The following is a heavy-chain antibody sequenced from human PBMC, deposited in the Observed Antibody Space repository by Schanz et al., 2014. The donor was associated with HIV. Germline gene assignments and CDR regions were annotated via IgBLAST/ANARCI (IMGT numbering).Heavy chain of an antibody. CDR3: VSPYSSGWYTPPFHY. J-gene: IGHJ4*02. CDR2: MNPNSGNT. V-gene: IGHV1-8*01. Sequence: QVQLVQSGAEVKKPGASVKVSCKASGYTFRSYDISWVRQATGQGLEWMGWMNPNSGNTGYAQKFQGRVTMTRNSSISTAYMELSSLRSEDTAVYYCVSPYSSGWYTPPFHYWGQGTLVTVSA. D-gene: IGHD6-13*01. CDR1: GYTFRSYD.